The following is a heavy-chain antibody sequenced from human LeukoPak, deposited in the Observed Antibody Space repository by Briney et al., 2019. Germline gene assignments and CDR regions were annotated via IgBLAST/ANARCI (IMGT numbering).Heavy chain of an antibody. CDR3: ARDKSAIFGVVPHEDCYYYMDV. CDR2: IIPILGIA. Sequence: SVKVSRKASGGTFSSYTISWVRQAPGQGLEWMGRIIPILGIANYAQKFQGRVTITADKSTSTAYMELSSLRSEDTAVYYCARDKSAIFGVVPHEDCYYYMDVWGKGTTVTVSS. V-gene: IGHV1-69*04. J-gene: IGHJ6*03. D-gene: IGHD3-3*01. CDR1: GGTFSSYT.